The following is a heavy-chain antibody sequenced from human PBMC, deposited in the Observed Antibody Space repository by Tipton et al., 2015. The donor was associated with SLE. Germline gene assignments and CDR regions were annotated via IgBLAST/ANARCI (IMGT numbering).Heavy chain of an antibody. CDR2: INHSGST. Sequence: TLSLTCAVYGGSFSAYFWSWIRQPPGKGLEWIGEINHSGSTNYNPSLKSRVTISVDTSKNQFSLKLSSVTAADTAVYYCARSSNFLFDPWGQGTLVTVSS. J-gene: IGHJ5*02. V-gene: IGHV4-34*01. D-gene: IGHD6-13*01. CDR3: ARSSNFLFDP. CDR1: GGSFSAYF.